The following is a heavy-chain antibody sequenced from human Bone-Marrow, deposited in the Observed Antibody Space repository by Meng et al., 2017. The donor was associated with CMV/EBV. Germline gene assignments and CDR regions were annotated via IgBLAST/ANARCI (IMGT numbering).Heavy chain of an antibody. V-gene: IGHV3-74*01. CDR2: INSDGSTT. CDR1: GFTFSSYW. CDR3: ARSQYKSASDY. Sequence: GGSLRLSCAASGFTFSSYWMHWVRQAAGKGLVWVSRINSDGSTTIYADSVKGRFTISRDNAKNTLHLQMNGLRDEDTAVYYCARSQYKSASDYWGRGALVIVSS. D-gene: IGHD1-14*01. J-gene: IGHJ4*02.